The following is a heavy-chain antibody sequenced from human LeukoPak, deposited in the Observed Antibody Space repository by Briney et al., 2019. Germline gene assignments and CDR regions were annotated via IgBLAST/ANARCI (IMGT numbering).Heavy chain of an antibody. J-gene: IGHJ6*02. CDR2: IYYSGST. CDR3: ARLGYCSGGSCYRKYYYYGMDV. D-gene: IGHD2-15*01. V-gene: IGHV4-59*01. Sequence: PSETLSLTCTVSGGSISSYYWSWIRQPPGKGLEWIGYIYYSGSTNYNPSLKSRVTISVDTSKNLFSLKLSSVTAADTAVYYCARLGYCSGGSCYRKYYYYGMDVWGQGTTVTVSS. CDR1: GGSISSYY.